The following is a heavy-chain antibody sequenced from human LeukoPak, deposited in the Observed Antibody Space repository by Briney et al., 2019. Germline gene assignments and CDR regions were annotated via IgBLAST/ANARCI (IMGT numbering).Heavy chain of an antibody. V-gene: IGHV1-18*01. CDR3: AKDRAAARNFDI. CDR1: NYTFTTYG. D-gene: IGHD6-13*01. J-gene: IGHJ4*02. Sequence: ASVKVSCKASNYTFTTYGINWVRQAPGQGLEWVGWINTYNGNTKYTERFQGRVTMTTDTPTTTAYMELKSLRSDDTAIYYCAKDRAAARNFDIWGQGTLVTVSS. CDR2: INTYNGNT.